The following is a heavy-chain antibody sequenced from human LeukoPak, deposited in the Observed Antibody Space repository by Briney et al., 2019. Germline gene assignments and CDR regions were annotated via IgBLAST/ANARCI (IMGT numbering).Heavy chain of an antibody. V-gene: IGHV4-39*07. CDR1: GGSISISNYY. Sequence: SETLSLTCTVSGGSISISNYYWGWIRQPPGEGLEWIGSIFYSGSADYTPSLRGRATISVDTSENQFSLRLKSVTAADTAVYYCASSPRSALGLFDYWGQGTLVTVSS. J-gene: IGHJ4*02. D-gene: IGHD6-25*01. CDR2: IFYSGSA. CDR3: ASSPRSALGLFDY.